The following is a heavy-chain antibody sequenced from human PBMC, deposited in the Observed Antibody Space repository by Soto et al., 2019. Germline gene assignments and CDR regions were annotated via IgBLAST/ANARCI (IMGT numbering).Heavy chain of an antibody. Sequence: QITLNASGPTVVRHTETLNLTCRFSGFSLTTSGVGVGWIRQSPGKAPEWLALTYWDDDKRYSASLKSRLTITNDTSQPQVVLTVSDVDPTDIATYYCAHRVLRTVFGLVTTTAIYFDFWGEGTPVAVSS. D-gene: IGHD3-3*01. CDR1: GFSLTTSGVG. CDR2: TYWDDDK. CDR3: AHRVLRTVFGLVTTTAIYFDF. J-gene: IGHJ4*02. V-gene: IGHV2-5*02.